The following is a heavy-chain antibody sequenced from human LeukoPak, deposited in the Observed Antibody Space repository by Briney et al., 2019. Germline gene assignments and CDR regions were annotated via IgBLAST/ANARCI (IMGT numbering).Heavy chain of an antibody. CDR2: ISYDGSNK. CDR3: AKLCAGSNDAFDI. CDR1: GFTFSSYG. Sequence: GRSLRLSCAASGFTFSSYGMHWVRQAPGKGLEWVAVISYDGSNKYYADSVKGRFTISRDNSKNTLYLQMNSLRAEDTAVYYCAKLCAGSNDAFDIWGQGTKVTVSS. J-gene: IGHJ3*02. D-gene: IGHD4-11*01. V-gene: IGHV3-30*18.